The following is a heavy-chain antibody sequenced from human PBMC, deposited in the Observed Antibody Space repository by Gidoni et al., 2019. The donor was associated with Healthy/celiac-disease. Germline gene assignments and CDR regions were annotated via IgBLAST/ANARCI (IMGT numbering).Heavy chain of an antibody. V-gene: IGHV3-21*01. Sequence: EVQLVESGGGLVKPGGSLRLSCAASGFTFSSYSMNWVRQAPGKGLEWVSSISSSSSYIYYADSVKGRFTISRDNAKNSLYLQMNSLRAEDTAVYYCARVGCSGGSCYYLVWGQGTMVTVSS. D-gene: IGHD2-15*01. J-gene: IGHJ3*01. CDR2: ISSSSSYI. CDR3: ARVGCSGGSCYYLV. CDR1: GFTFSSYS.